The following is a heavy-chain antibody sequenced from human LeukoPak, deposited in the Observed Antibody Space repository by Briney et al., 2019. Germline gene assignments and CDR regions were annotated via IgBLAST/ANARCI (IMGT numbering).Heavy chain of an antibody. CDR3: ARGLRGFPAFDS. CDR2: INPNSVGT. V-gene: IGHV1-2*02. CDR1: GYTFINYG. J-gene: IGHJ4*02. D-gene: IGHD2-2*01. Sequence: ASVKVSCKASGYTFINYGISWVRQAPGQGLEWMGWINPNSVGTNYAQKFQGRVTMTRDTSISTAYMELRRLRSDDTAVYYCARGLRGFPAFDSWGQGTLVTVSS.